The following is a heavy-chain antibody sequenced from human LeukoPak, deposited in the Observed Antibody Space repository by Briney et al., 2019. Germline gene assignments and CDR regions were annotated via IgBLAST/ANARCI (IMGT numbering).Heavy chain of an antibody. CDR1: GFTVSSNY. J-gene: IGHJ4*02. D-gene: IGHD3-3*01. Sequence: GGSLRLSCAASGFTVSSNYMSWVRQAPGKGLEWVSVIYSGGSTYYADSVKGRFTISRDNSKNTLYLQMNSLRAEDTAVYYCARDRTYYDFWSGYYIDWGQGTLVTVSS. V-gene: IGHV3-66*01. CDR2: IYSGGST. CDR3: ARDRTYYDFWSGYYID.